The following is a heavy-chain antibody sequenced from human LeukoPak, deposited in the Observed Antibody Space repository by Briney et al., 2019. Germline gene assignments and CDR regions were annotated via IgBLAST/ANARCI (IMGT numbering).Heavy chain of an antibody. CDR2: ILNNGGST. Sequence: GGSLRLPCAASGFTFSTYAMHWVRQAPGKGLEYVSTILNNGGSTYYADSVKGRFTISRDNSKNTLYLQMGSLRAEDMAVYYCARSGFTGYDFSVFYWGQGTLVTVSS. J-gene: IGHJ4*02. D-gene: IGHD5-12*01. CDR3: ARSGFTGYDFSVFY. V-gene: IGHV3-64*02. CDR1: GFTFSTYA.